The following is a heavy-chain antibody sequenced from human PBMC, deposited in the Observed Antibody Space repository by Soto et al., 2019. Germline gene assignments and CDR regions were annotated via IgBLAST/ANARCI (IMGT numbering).Heavy chain of an antibody. CDR1: GFSFSDHC. Sequence: EVQMVESGGGLVQPGGSLRLSCAASGFSFSDHCMAWVRQSSGKGLEWVGRIRNKANSYTAEYAASVKGRFTISRDVSKNSLYLQMNSLKIEDTALYYCVRAGTGYQLDYWGQGTLVTVSS. CDR2: IRNKANSYTA. V-gene: IGHV3-72*01. J-gene: IGHJ4*02. CDR3: VRAGTGYQLDY. D-gene: IGHD3-9*01.